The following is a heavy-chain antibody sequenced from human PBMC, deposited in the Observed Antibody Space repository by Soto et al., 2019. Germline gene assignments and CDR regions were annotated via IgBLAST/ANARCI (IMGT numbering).Heavy chain of an antibody. J-gene: IGHJ4*02. CDR3: VFPSSGKYFFDY. CDR2: ISGSGGST. V-gene: IGHV3-23*04. D-gene: IGHD3-22*01. Sequence: VQLVESGGDLVKPGGSLRLSCAASGFTFRNSAMNWVRQAPGKGLEWVSAISGSGGSTYYADSVKGRFTISRDNSKNTLYLQMNSLRAEDTAVYYCVFPSSGKYFFDYWGQGALVTVSS. CDR1: GFTFRNSA.